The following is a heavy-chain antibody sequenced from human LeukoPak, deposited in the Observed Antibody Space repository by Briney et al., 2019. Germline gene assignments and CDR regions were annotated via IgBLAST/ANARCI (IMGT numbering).Heavy chain of an antibody. CDR3: TREMAAGTFDY. V-gene: IGHV3-21*01. J-gene: IGHJ4*02. D-gene: IGHD5-24*01. CDR2: ISSSSNYI. Sequence: LFSSISSSSNYIYYAASMKGRFTISRDNAKNSLYLQMNSLRAEDTAVYFCTREMAAGTFDYWGQGALVTVSS.